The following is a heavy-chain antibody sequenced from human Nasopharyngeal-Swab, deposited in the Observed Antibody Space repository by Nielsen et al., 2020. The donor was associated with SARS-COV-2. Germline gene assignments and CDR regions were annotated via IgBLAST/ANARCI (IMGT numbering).Heavy chain of an antibody. J-gene: IGHJ5*02. CDR3: ARDNYDSSGVNWFDP. CDR1: GFTFSSYS. V-gene: IGHV3-48*04. Sequence: GESLKISCAASGFTFSSYSMKWVRQAPGPGLEWVSYISSSSSTIYYADSVTGRFTISRDNAKNSLYLQRNSLRGEDTAVYYWARDNYDSSGVNWFDPWGQGTPVTVAS. D-gene: IGHD3-22*01. CDR2: ISSSSSTI.